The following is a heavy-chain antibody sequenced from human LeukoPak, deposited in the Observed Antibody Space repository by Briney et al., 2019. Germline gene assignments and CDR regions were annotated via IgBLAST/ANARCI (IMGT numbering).Heavy chain of an antibody. J-gene: IGHJ4*02. CDR2: MNPNSGNT. CDR3: AREPPELGTLDY. CDR1: GYTFTSYD. Sequence: ASVKVSCKASGYTFTSYDINWVRQATGQGLEWMGWMNPNSGNTGYAQKFQGRVTMTRNTSISTAYMELSSLRSEDTAVYYCAREPPELGTLDYWGQGTLVTVSS. V-gene: IGHV1-8*01. D-gene: IGHD1-14*01.